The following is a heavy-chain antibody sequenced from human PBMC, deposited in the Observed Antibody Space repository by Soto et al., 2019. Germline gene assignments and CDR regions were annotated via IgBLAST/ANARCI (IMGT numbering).Heavy chain of an antibody. V-gene: IGHV3-74*01. CDR3: ARVRQGASYFDL. J-gene: IGHJ2*01. Sequence: EVQLVESGGGLVQPGGSLRLSCAASGFSFSSYWMHWVSQAPGKGLVWVSRIKTDGSIITYADSVKGRFTISRDNAKNTLYLQINTLRAEDTAVYYCARVRQGASYFDLWGRGTLVSVSS. CDR1: GFSFSSYW. D-gene: IGHD3-16*01. CDR2: IKTDGSII.